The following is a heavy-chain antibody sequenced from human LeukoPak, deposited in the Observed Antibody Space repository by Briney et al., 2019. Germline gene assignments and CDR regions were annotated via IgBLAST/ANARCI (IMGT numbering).Heavy chain of an antibody. Sequence: GGSLRLSCAASGFTVSSNYMSWVRQAPGKGLEWVSVIYSGGTTYYTDSVKGRFTISRDNSKNTLYLQMNRLGAEDTAVYYCARGGRTGTTSFWYFDLWGRGTLVTVSS. CDR3: ARGGRTGTTSFWYFDL. V-gene: IGHV3-66*01. J-gene: IGHJ2*01. CDR2: IYSGGTT. CDR1: GFTVSSNY. D-gene: IGHD1-1*01.